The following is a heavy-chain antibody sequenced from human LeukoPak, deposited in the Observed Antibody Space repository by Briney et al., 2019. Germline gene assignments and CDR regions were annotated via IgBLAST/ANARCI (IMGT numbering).Heavy chain of an antibody. D-gene: IGHD3-9*01. V-gene: IGHV1-69*06. J-gene: IGHJ6*03. CDR2: IIPIFGTA. CDR1: GGTFSSYA. Sequence: SVKVSCKASGGTFSSYAISWVRQAPGQGLEWMGGIIPIFGTANYAQKFQGRVTITADKSTSTAYMELSSLRSEDTAVYYCARAWEDRYFDWLPPSYYYMDVWGKGTTVTISS. CDR3: ARAWEDRYFDWLPPSYYYMDV.